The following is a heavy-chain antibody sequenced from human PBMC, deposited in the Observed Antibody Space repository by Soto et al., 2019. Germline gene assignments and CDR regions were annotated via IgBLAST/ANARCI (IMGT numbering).Heavy chain of an antibody. CDR2: ISSSGSTI. J-gene: IGHJ4*02. CDR3: ARAGGSGWYAVDY. CDR1: GFTFSSYE. V-gene: IGHV3-48*03. D-gene: IGHD6-19*01. Sequence: GGSLRLSCAASGFTFSSYEMNWVRQAPGKGLEWVSYISSSGSTIYYADSVKGRFTISRDNAKNSLYLQMNSLRAEDTAVYYCARAGGSGWYAVDYWGQRTLVTVSS.